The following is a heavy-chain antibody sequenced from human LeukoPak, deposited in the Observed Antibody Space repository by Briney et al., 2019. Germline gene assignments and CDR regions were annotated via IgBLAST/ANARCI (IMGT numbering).Heavy chain of an antibody. V-gene: IGHV3-64*02. CDR3: ARVSGYSYGH. J-gene: IGHJ4*02. CDR1: GFPFSTYA. CDR2: INYNGSHT. D-gene: IGHD5-18*01. Sequence: GGSLRLSCVASGFPFSTYAMHWVRQAPGKGLEYVSAINYNGSHTNYADSEEGRFIISRDNSKNTLYLLMGSLRPEDTAVYYCARVSGYSYGHWGQGTLVTVSS.